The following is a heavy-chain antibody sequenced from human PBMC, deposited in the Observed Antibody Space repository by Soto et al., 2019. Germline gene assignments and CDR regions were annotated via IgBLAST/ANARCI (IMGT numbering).Heavy chain of an antibody. CDR1: GGSISIGDYY. Sequence: TLSLSCTVSGGSISIGDYYWSWIRQPPGKGMEWIGYIYYSGSTYYNPSLKSGVTISVDTSKNQFSLKLSSVTAADTDVYYCARVASVGVVITYNWFDPWGQGTLVTVTA. J-gene: IGHJ5*02. D-gene: IGHD3-3*01. CDR3: ARVASVGVVITYNWFDP. CDR2: IYYSGST. V-gene: IGHV4-30-4*01.